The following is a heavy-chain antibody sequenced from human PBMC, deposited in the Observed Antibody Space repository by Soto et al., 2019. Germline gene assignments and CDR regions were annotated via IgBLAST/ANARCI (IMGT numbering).Heavy chain of an antibody. Sequence: QVTLKESGPVLVKPTETLTLTCTVSGFSLGNGRMGVSWIRQPPGKPLEWLTHFFSDAERSYSASMQSRLTMSMDTSGSQIVLMMPSMDTRDTATYYCARMDADFNYYAMDIWGQGTTVTVSS. J-gene: IGHJ6*02. CDR1: GFSLGNGRMG. CDR2: FFSDAER. D-gene: IGHD4-17*01. V-gene: IGHV2-26*01. CDR3: ARMDADFNYYAMDI.